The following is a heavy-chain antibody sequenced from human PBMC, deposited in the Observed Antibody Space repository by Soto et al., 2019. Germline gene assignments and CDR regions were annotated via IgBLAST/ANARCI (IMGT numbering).Heavy chain of an antibody. CDR1: GYTFTGYY. V-gene: IGHV1-2*04. D-gene: IGHD3-16*02. J-gene: IGHJ6*02. Sequence: GASVKVSCKASGYTFTGYYMHWVRQAPGQGLEWMGWINPNSGGTNYAQKFQGWVTMTRDTSISTAYMELSRLRSDDTAVYYCARDGGVIVTKTYYYYGMDVWGQGTTVTVSS. CDR3: ARDGGVIVTKTYYYYGMDV. CDR2: INPNSGGT.